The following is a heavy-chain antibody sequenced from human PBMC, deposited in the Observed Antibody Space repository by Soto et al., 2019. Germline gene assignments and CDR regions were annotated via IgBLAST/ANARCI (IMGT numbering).Heavy chain of an antibody. D-gene: IGHD3-9*01. J-gene: IGHJ4*02. Sequence: GGSLRLSCAASGFTFSSYWMHWVRQAPGKGLVWVSRINSDGSSTSYADSVKGRFTISRDNAKNTLYLQMNSLRAEDTAVYYCARGVYFDLFTADAGNDYWGQGTLVTVSS. CDR2: INSDGSST. V-gene: IGHV3-74*01. CDR3: ARGVYFDLFTADAGNDY. CDR1: GFTFSSYW.